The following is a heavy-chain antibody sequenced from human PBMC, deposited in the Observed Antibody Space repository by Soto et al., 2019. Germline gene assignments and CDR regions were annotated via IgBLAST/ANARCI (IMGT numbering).Heavy chain of an antibody. V-gene: IGHV5-10-1*01. J-gene: IGHJ4*02. Sequence: GEALKISCQGSGYTFTGHWSSWVRQMPGKGLEWMGRIDPGDSYTDYSPTVQGHVTMSADKSINTAYLQWSSLQASDTAVYYCTRHTGYDSSLDYWGQGTLVTVSS. CDR2: IDPGDSYT. CDR1: GYTFTGHW. D-gene: IGHD5-12*01. CDR3: TRHTGYDSSLDY.